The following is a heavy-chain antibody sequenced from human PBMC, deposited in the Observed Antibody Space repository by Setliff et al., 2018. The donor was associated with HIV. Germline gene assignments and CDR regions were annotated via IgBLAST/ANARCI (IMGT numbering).Heavy chain of an antibody. Sequence: GGSLRLSCAASGFTFSIHEMNWVRQAPGKGLEWVSYMTASGSTIYYADSVKGRFTVSRDNAKNSLYLQMNSLRAEDTAIYYCARDDPAGGIDYWGQGTLVTVSS. V-gene: IGHV3-48*03. J-gene: IGHJ4*02. CDR3: ARDDPAGGIDY. D-gene: IGHD1-26*01. CDR2: MTASGSTI. CDR1: GFTFSIHE.